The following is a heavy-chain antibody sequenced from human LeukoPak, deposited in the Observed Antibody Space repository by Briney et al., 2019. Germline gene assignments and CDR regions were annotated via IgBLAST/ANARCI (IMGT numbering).Heavy chain of an antibody. D-gene: IGHD6-13*01. CDR1: GFTFSSYW. V-gene: IGHV3-7*01. CDR3: ARVGSSWYGPAPRIPFDS. Sequence: RSGGSLRLSCAASGFTFSSYWMSWVRQAPGKGLEWVANIKQDGSEKYYVDSVKGRFTISRDSAKNSLYLQMNSLRAEDTTVYYCARVGSSWYGPAPRIPFDSWGQGTLVTVSS. CDR2: IKQDGSEK. J-gene: IGHJ5*01.